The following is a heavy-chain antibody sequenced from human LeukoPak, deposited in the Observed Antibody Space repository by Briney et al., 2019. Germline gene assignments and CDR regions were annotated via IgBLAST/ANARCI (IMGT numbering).Heavy chain of an antibody. V-gene: IGHV4-34*01. Sequence: PSETLSLTCAVYGGSFSGYYWSWIRQPPGQGLEWIGDVDHSGNTNYDPSLKSRVTMSIDTSKNQFSLKLTSVTAADTAVYYCARSYYYVDFWAQGARVTVSS. CDR1: GGSFSGYY. D-gene: IGHD3-10*01. CDR3: ARSYYYVDF. CDR2: VDHSGNT. J-gene: IGHJ4*02.